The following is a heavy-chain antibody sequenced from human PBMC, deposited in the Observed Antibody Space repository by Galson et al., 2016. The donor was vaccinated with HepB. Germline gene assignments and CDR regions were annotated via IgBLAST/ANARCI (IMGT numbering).Heavy chain of an antibody. D-gene: IGHD6-13*01. CDR3: ARDGGQQLVRWERLRKVYYYYPMDV. CDR1: GFTFTTYW. CDR2: IGSGGSTI. Sequence: SLRLSCAASGFTFTTYWMHWVRQAPGKGLEWVSHIGSGGSTISYADSVKGRFTISRDNAKHSLYLQMHSLRDEDTAVYYCARDGGQQLVRWERLRKVYYYYPMDVWGQGTTVTVSS. V-gene: IGHV3-48*02. J-gene: IGHJ6*02.